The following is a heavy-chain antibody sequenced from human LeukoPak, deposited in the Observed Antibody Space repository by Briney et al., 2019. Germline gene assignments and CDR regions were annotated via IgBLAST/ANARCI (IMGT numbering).Heavy chain of an antibody. CDR3: ARPYCNGGSCHDYFDY. Sequence: ASVKASCKASGYTFTSYGISWVRQAPGQGLEWMGWMNPYSGGTNYAQKFQGRVTMTRDTSISTAYMELRRLSSDDTAIYYCARPYCNGGSCHDYFDYWGQGTLVSVSS. D-gene: IGHD2-15*01. J-gene: IGHJ4*02. CDR2: MNPYSGGT. CDR1: GYTFTSYG. V-gene: IGHV1-2*02.